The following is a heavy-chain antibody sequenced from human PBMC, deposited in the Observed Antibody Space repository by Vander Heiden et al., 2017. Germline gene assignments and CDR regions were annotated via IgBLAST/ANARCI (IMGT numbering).Heavy chain of an antibody. D-gene: IGHD5-12*01. CDR3: AREGVGYSGYDADYYYGMDV. CDR1: GGTFRSYA. V-gene: IGHV1-69*01. J-gene: IGHJ6*02. Sequence: QVQLVQSGAEVKKPGSSVKVSCKASGGTFRSYAITGVRQAPGQGLEWMGGIIPIFGTANYAQKFQGRVTITADESTSTAYMELSSLRSEDTAVYYCAREGVGYSGYDADYYYGMDVWGQGTTDTVSS. CDR2: IIPIFGTA.